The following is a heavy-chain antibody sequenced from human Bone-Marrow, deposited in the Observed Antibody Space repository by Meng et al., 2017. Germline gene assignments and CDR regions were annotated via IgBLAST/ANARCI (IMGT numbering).Heavy chain of an antibody. CDR1: GGTFSNYY. CDR2: ITHSGSA. CDR3: ARGRRYEYYYAMDV. Sequence: GSLRLSCAVDGGTFSNYYWTWIRQSPGRGLEWSGEITHSGSATYNPTLRSRVTISVDTSKNQFSLKINSVTAADAAVYYCARGRRYEYYYAMDVWGHGTTVTVSS. D-gene: IGHD3-16*02. J-gene: IGHJ6*02. V-gene: IGHV4-34*01.